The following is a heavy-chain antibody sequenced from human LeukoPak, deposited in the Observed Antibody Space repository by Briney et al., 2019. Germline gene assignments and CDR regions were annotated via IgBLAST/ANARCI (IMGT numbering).Heavy chain of an antibody. V-gene: IGHV3-66*01. CDR3: ARDSAAAAGTPDY. CDR1: GFTVSSNY. D-gene: IGHD6-13*01. CDR2: IYSGGST. Sequence: TGGSLRLSCAASGFTVSSNYMSWVRQPPGKGLEWVSVIYSGGSTYYADSLKGRFTISRDNAKNSLYLQMNSLRAEDTAVYYCARDSAAAAGTPDYWGQGTLVTVSS. J-gene: IGHJ4*02.